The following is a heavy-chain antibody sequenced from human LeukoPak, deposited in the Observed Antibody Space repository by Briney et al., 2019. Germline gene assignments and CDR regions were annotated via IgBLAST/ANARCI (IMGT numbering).Heavy chain of an antibody. CDR2: ISSSSSYI. CDR1: GFTFSSYS. D-gene: IGHD5-12*01. Sequence: GSLRLSCAASGFTFSSYSMNWVRQAPGKGLEWVSSISSSSSYIYYADSVKGRFTISRDNAKNSLYLQMNSLRAEDTAVYYCARTYSRESGYDFFFHYWGQGTRVTVSS. CDR3: ARTYSRESGYDFFFHY. V-gene: IGHV3-21*01. J-gene: IGHJ4*02.